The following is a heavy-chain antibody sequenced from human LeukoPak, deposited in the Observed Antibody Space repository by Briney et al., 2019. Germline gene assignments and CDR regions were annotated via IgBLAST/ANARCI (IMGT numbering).Heavy chain of an antibody. CDR3: ARASPALAAAGRGDYYYYYYMDV. J-gene: IGHJ6*03. CDR2: IIPIFGTA. D-gene: IGHD6-13*01. CDR1: GGTFSSYA. Sequence: SVKVSCKASGGTFSSYAISWVRQAPGQGLEWMGGIIPIFGTANYAQKFQGRVTITTDESTSTAYMELSSLRSEDTAVYYCARASPALAAAGRGDYYYYYYMDVWGKGTTVTVSS. V-gene: IGHV1-69*05.